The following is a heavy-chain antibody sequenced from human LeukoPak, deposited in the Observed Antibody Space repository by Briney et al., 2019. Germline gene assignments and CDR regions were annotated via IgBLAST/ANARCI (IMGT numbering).Heavy chain of an antibody. CDR2: IYYSGST. V-gene: IGHV4-59*01. Sequence: SETLSLTCTVSGGSISSYCWNWIRQPPGKGLEWIGYIYYSGSTNYNPSLKSRVTISVDTSKNQFSLKLSSVTAADTAVYYCARWFGEFPYYYYGMDVWGQGTTVTVSS. CDR1: GGSISSYC. CDR3: ARWFGEFPYYYYGMDV. J-gene: IGHJ6*02. D-gene: IGHD3-10*01.